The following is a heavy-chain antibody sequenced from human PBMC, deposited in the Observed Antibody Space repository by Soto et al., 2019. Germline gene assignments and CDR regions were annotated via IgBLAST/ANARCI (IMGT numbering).Heavy chain of an antibody. Sequence: EVQLAESGGGLIQPGGSLRLSCAASGFTFSSYWMHWVRQAPGKGLVWVSRINSDGSTTNYADSVKGRFTVSRDNAKNTLYLQMDSLRAEDTAVYYCVRGAETLIDCWGQGTLVTVSS. CDR2: INSDGSTT. V-gene: IGHV3-74*01. CDR1: GFTFSSYW. J-gene: IGHJ4*02. CDR3: VRGAETLIDC.